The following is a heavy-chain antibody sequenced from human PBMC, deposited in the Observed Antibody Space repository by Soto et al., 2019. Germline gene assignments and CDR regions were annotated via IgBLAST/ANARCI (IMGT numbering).Heavy chain of an antibody. V-gene: IGHV2-5*02. CDR1: GFSLSTSAVG. J-gene: IGHJ5*02. CDR2: IYWDDYQ. D-gene: IGHD6-13*01. Sequence: QITLKESGPTLVKPTQTLTLTCTFSGFSLSTSAVGVGWIRQPPGKALEWLALIYWDDYQRYSPSLKSRLTITEDTSKNQVVLTMTNMDPMNTDTYYCAHRLAHQQLVSEWFDPWGQGTMVTVSS. CDR3: AHRLAHQQLVSEWFDP.